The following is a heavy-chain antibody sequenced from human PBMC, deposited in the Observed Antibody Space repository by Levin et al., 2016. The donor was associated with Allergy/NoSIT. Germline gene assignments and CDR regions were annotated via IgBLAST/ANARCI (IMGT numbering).Heavy chain of an antibody. D-gene: IGHD3-16*02. Sequence: VRQAPGKGLEWVSYISSSASIIYYADSGKGRFTISRDNAKNSLYLQMNSLRAEDTAVYYCARGGSLLFYGMDVWGQGTTVTVSS. J-gene: IGHJ6*02. CDR3: ARGGSLLFYGMDV. CDR2: ISSSASII. V-gene: IGHV3-48*03.